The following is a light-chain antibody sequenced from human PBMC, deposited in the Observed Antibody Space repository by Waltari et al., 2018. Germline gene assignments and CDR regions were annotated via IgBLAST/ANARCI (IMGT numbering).Light chain of an antibody. V-gene: IGKV3-11*01. Sequence: EIVLTQSPATLSLSPGEIATLSCRASQSVSTFLAWYQQKPGQAPRLLIYDVSNRATGTPARFSGSGSGTDFTLTISTLEPEDFAVYYCHQRSTWPWTFCQGTKVEIK. J-gene: IGKJ1*01. CDR3: HQRSTWPWT. CDR2: DVS. CDR1: QSVSTF.